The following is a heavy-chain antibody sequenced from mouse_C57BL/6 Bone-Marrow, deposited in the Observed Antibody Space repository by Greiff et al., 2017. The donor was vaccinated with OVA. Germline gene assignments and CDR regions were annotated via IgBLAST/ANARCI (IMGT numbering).Heavy chain of an antibody. CDR3: ARDHHYYGISHFAY. J-gene: IGHJ3*01. Sequence: EVKLMESGGGLVKPGGSLKLSCAASGFTFSSYAMSWVRQTPEKRLEWVATISDGGSYTYYPDNVKGRFTISRDNAKNNLYLQMSHLKSEDTAMYYGARDHHYYGISHFAYWGQGTLVTVSA. D-gene: IGHD1-1*01. V-gene: IGHV5-4*01. CDR2: ISDGGSYT. CDR1: GFTFSSYA.